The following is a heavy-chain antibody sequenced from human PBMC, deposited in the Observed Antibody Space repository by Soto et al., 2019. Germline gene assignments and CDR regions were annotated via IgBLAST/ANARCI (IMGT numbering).Heavy chain of an antibody. J-gene: IGHJ6*02. CDR2: IIPIFGTA. Sequence: SVKVSCKASGGTFSSYAISWVRQAPGQGLEWMGGIIPIFGTANYAQKFQGRVTITADESTSTAYMELSSLRSEDTAVYYCARERMGGYSYGYLRDYYYGMDVWGQGTTVTVSS. D-gene: IGHD5-18*01. V-gene: IGHV1-69*13. CDR3: ARERMGGYSYGYLRDYYYGMDV. CDR1: GGTFSSYA.